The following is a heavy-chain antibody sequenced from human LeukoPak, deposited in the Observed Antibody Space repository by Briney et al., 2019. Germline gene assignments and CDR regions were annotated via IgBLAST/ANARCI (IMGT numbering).Heavy chain of an antibody. J-gene: IGHJ4*02. CDR2: IRYDGSNK. D-gene: IGHD3-3*01. V-gene: IGHV3-30*02. CDR1: GFTFSSYG. Sequence: GGSLRLSCAASGFTFSSYGMHWVRQAPGKGLEWVAFIRYDGSNKYYADSVKGRFTISRDNSKNTLYLQMNSLRAEDTAVYYCAKEGFLESLYPRCYFDYWGQGTLVTVSS. CDR3: AKEGFLESLYPRCYFDY.